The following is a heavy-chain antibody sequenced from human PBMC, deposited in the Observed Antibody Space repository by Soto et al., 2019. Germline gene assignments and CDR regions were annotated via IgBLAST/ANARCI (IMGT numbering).Heavy chain of an antibody. Sequence: PGGSLRLSCAASGFTVSSYSMNWVRQAPGKGLEWVSSISSSSSYIYYADSVKGRFTISRDNAKNSLYLQMNSLRAEDTAVYYCARDSPGDYLYYYYGMDVWGQGTTVTVSS. J-gene: IGHJ6*02. CDR3: ARDSPGDYLYYYYGMDV. D-gene: IGHD4-17*01. CDR1: GFTVSSYS. CDR2: ISSSSSYI. V-gene: IGHV3-21*01.